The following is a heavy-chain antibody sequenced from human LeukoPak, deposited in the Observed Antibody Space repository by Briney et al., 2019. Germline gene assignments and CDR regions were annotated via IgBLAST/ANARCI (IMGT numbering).Heavy chain of an antibody. Sequence: GGPLRLSCAASGFTFSSYGMHWVRQAPGKGLEWVAVISYDGSNKYYADSVKGRLTISRGNSKNTLYLQMNSLRAEDTAVYYCARAQTLVHRFGELVGGMDVWGQGTTVTVSS. CDR3: ARAQTLVHRFGELVGGMDV. J-gene: IGHJ6*02. CDR1: GFTFSSYG. V-gene: IGHV3-30*03. CDR2: ISYDGSNK. D-gene: IGHD3-10*01.